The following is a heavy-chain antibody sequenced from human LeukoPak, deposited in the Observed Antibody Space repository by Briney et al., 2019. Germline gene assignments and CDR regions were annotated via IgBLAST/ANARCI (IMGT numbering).Heavy chain of an antibody. CDR1: GGSISSYY. D-gene: IGHD6-19*01. V-gene: IGHV4-59*08. CDR2: AYRTGST. Sequence: SETLSLTCTVSGGSISSYYWSWIRQPPGKGLEWIGYAYRTGSTNYNPSLKSRVTISMDTSKNQFSLKLSSVTAADTAVYYCARLQATLSDSYTSNEYYFDYWGQGTLVTVSS. CDR3: ARLQATLSDSYTSNEYYFDY. J-gene: IGHJ4*02.